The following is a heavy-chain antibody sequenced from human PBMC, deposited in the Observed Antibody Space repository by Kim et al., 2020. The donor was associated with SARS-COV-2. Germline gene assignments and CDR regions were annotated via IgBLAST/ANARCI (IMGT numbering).Heavy chain of an antibody. J-gene: IGHJ6*02. V-gene: IGHV3-48*02. CDR3: ARDSTLCDFRGGMDV. D-gene: IGHD3-3*01. Sequence: DTVKGRVTISRDNAKNSRYLQMNSLRDEDTAVYYCARDSTLCDFRGGMDVWGQGTTVTVSS.